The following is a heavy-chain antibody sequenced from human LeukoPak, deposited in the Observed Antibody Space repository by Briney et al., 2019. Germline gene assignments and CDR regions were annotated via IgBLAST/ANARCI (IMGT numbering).Heavy chain of an antibody. J-gene: IGHJ6*03. V-gene: IGHV7-4-1*02. CDR1: GYTFTSYA. Sequence: ASVKVSCKASGYTFTSYAMNWVRQAPGQGLEWMGWINTNTGNPTYAQGFTGRFVFSLDTSVSTAYLQISSLKAEDTAVYYCASTYSYDYYYYMDVWGKGTTVTVSS. D-gene: IGHD5-18*01. CDR2: INTNTGNP. CDR3: ASTYSYDYYYYMDV.